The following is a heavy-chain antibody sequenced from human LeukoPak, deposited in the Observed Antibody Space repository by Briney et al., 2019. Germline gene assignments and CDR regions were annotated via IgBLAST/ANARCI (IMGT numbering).Heavy chain of an antibody. J-gene: IGHJ5*02. CDR3: ARGPEIEVAGTTFGEYKWFHP. V-gene: IGHV1-69*13. CDR1: GGTLSNYP. D-gene: IGHD6-19*01. CDR2: IMPIFGTA. Sequence: ASVKVSCKTSGGTLSNYPVSWVRQAPGQGLGWMGGIMPIFGTAHYAEKFQATVTITADESTSTVFMELRSLKSEDTAVYYCARGPEIEVAGTTFGEYKWFHPWGQGTLVTVTS.